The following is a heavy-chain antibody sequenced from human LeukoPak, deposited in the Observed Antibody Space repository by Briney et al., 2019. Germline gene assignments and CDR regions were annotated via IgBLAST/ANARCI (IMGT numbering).Heavy chain of an antibody. V-gene: IGHV1-24*01. J-gene: IGHJ4*02. CDR3: ATAGDSGCDYKDYFDY. Sequence: ASVKVSCKVSGYTLTELSMHWVRQAPGKGLEWMGGFDPEDGETIYAQKFQGRVTMTEDTSTDTAYMELSSLRSEDTAVYYCATAGDSGCDYKDYFDYWGQGTLVTVSS. CDR2: FDPEDGET. CDR1: GYTLTELS. D-gene: IGHD5-12*01.